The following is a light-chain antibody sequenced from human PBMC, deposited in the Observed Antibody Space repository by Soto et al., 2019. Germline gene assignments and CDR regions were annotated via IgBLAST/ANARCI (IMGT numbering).Light chain of an antibody. V-gene: IGLV2-14*01. CDR3: SSYTSSSPYV. CDR1: SSDAGGYNY. CDR2: DVS. J-gene: IGLJ1*01. Sequence: HSVLTQPASVSGSPGQSITISCTGTSSDAGGYNYVSWYQQYPGKAPKLMIYDVSNRPSGVSNRFSGSKSGNTASLTISGLQAEDEADYYCSSYTSSSPYVFGTGTKLTVL.